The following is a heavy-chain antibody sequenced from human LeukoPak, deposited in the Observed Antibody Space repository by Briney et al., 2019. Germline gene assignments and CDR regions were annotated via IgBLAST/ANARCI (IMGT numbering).Heavy chain of an antibody. CDR2: ISGNGDST. V-gene: IGHV3-23*01. CDR1: GFTFSTYA. Sequence: PGGSLRLSCAASGFTFSTYAMSWVRQAPGKGLEWVSAISGNGDSTYYAVSVKGRFTISRDNSKNTLSLQMNSLGAEDTALYYCAKRYYCDSISRYGFDYWGQGTLVTVSS. CDR3: AKRYYCDSISRYGFDY. J-gene: IGHJ4*02. D-gene: IGHD2-2*01.